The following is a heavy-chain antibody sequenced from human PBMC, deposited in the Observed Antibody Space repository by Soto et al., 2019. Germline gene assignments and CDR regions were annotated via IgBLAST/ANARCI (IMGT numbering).Heavy chain of an antibody. J-gene: IGHJ6*03. CDR2: ISSSSSYI. CDR3: ARDPSSYYDILTGYWGRFSYYYYYMDV. CDR1: GFTFSSYS. D-gene: IGHD3-9*01. Sequence: PGGSLRLSCAASGFTFSSYSMNWVRQAPGEGLEWVSSISSSSSYIYYADSVKGRFTISRDNAKNSLYLQMNSLRAEDTAVYYCARDPSSYYDILTGYWGRFSYYYYYMDVWGKGITVTVS. V-gene: IGHV3-21*01.